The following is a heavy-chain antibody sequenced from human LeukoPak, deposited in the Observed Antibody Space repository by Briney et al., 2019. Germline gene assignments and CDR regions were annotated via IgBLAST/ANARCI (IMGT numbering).Heavy chain of an antibody. V-gene: IGHV3-30*02. D-gene: IGHD3-22*01. CDR3: AKDRYYYDSSGQCFDY. CDR1: GFTFSSYG. Sequence: GSLRLSCAASGFTFSSYGMHWVRQAPGKGLEWVAFIRYDGSNKYYADSVKGRFTISRDNSKNTLYLQMNSLRAEDTAVYYCAKDRYYYDSSGQCFDYWGQGTLVTVSS. CDR2: IRYDGSNK. J-gene: IGHJ4*02.